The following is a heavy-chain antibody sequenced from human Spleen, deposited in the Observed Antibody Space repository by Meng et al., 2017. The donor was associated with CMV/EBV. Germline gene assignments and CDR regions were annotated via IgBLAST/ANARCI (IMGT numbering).Heavy chain of an antibody. Sequence: SCAASGFPFSGSAMHWVRQASGKGLEWVGRIRSKANSYATAYAASVKGRFTISRDDSKNTAYLQMNSLKTEDTAVYYCTRSSSSSDYWGQGTLVTVSS. CDR2: IRSKANSYAT. CDR1: GFPFSGSA. CDR3: TRSSSSSDY. V-gene: IGHV3-73*01. D-gene: IGHD6-6*01. J-gene: IGHJ4*02.